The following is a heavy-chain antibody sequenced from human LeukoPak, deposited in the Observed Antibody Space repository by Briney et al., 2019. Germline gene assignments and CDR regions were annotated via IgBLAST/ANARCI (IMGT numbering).Heavy chain of an antibody. CDR1: GLTVSRNY. V-gene: IGHV3-53*01. CDR2: IYSGGET. CDR3: ARGGGSGSFYGGSFDY. D-gene: IGHD1-26*01. Sequence: GGSLRVSCAVSGLTVSRNYMSWVRQAPSKGLEWVSTIYSGGETFYADSVKGRFTISRDNPRNAVFLEMKNLTPEDTAVYYCARGGGSGSFYGGSFDYWGQGTLVAVSS. J-gene: IGHJ4*02.